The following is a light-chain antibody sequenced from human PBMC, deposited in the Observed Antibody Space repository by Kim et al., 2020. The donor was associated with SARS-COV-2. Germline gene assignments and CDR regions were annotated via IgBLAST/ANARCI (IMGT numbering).Light chain of an antibody. CDR2: GAS. CDR1: QSVSIN. CDR3: QQTFSTQYS. J-gene: IGKJ2*03. Sequence: SASVGDRFTITCRATQSVSINFNWYQQRPGKAPRLLIYGASTLQSGVPSRFSGSGSGTGFTLTISSLQPEDFAIYYCQQTFSTQYSFGQGTKLEI. V-gene: IGKV1-39*01.